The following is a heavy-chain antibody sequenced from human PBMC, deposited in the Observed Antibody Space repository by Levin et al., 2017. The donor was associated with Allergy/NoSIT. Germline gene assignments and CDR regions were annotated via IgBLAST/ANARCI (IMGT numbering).Heavy chain of an antibody. CDR1: GGSISSSSKY. J-gene: IGHJ4*02. CDR3: ATGDEGFDH. Sequence: SEALSLTCTVSGGSISSSSKYCGWVRQPPGKGLEWIASDYYSGSTYYNPSLKSRVTISVDTSKRQFSLRVNSVTAADTAVYYCATGDEGFDHWGQGTLVTVSS. V-gene: IGHV4-39*07. CDR2: DYYSGST.